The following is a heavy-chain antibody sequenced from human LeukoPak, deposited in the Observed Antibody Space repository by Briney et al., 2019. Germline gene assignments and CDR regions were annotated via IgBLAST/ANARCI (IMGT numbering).Heavy chain of an antibody. V-gene: IGHV3-43*02. Sequence: PGGSLRLSCAASGFAFDDYAMHWVRQAPGKGLEWVSLISWDGGSTYYADSVMGRFTISRDNSKDSLYLQMNSLRTEDTALYYCAAETYYYDSSGFYPRPFDYWGQGTLVTVSS. CDR3: AAETYYYDSSGFYPRPFDY. J-gene: IGHJ4*02. CDR1: GFAFDDYA. D-gene: IGHD3-22*01. CDR2: ISWDGGST.